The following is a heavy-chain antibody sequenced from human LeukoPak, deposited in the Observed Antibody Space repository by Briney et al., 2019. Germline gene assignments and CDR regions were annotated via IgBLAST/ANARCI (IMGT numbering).Heavy chain of an antibody. V-gene: IGHV4-34*01. Sequence: SETLSLTCAVYGGSFSGYYWSGIRQPPGKGLEWIGEINHSGSTNYNPSLKSRVTISVDTSKNQFSLKLSSVTAADTAVYYCARVFIVVVPAAIPGYSSSWRNDAFDIWGQGTMVTVSS. CDR2: INHSGST. CDR3: ARVFIVVVPAAIPGYSSSWRNDAFDI. J-gene: IGHJ3*02. CDR1: GGSFSGYY. D-gene: IGHD2-2*02.